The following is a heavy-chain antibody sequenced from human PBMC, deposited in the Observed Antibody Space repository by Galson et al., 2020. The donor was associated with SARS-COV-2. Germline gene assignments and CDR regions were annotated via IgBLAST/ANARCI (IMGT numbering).Heavy chain of an antibody. CDR2: ISDDGTNT. V-gene: IGHV3-30*18. CDR3: AKSLWFGEILSPFDY. J-gene: IGHJ4*02. D-gene: IGHD3-10*01. CDR1: GFTFSNFA. Sequence: GESLKISCAASGFTFSNFAMHWVRKAPGTGLEWVAVISDDGTNTYYRDSVKGRFSISRDNSKNTLYLQMNSLRVEDTAVYHCAKSLWFGEILSPFDYWGQGAQATVSS.